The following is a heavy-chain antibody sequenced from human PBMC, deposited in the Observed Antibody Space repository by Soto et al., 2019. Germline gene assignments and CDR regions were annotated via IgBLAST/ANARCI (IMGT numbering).Heavy chain of an antibody. Sequence: PSHTRSLTCAVYGGTFSGYCWSWIRQQPGGGLERIGNMYHSGGTYYKPSHKRRVTISVDRSKNQFSLKLSSVTAADTAVYSCPRLCSYSSGYSRHLFDPWPQATL. CDR2: MYHSGGT. CDR3: PRLCSYSSGYSRHLFDP. D-gene: IGHD3-22*01. V-gene: IGHV4-34*01. CDR1: GGTFSGYC. J-gene: IGHJ5*02.